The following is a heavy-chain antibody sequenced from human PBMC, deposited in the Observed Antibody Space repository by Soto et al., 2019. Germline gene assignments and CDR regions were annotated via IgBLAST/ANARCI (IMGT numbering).Heavy chain of an antibody. CDR3: ARHIGVTGTRGFDH. D-gene: IGHD6-19*01. CDR1: GGSISETYW. V-gene: IGHV4-4*02. CDR2: ISYRGTT. Sequence: QVQLQESGPGLVEPSETLCLTCAVSGGSISETYWWSWVRQPPGKGLEWIGEISYRGTTHYNSSLRSRVTISMDTSRNQISLTLISVTAADSASYYCARHIGVTGTRGFDHWGQGTLVSVSS. J-gene: IGHJ4*02.